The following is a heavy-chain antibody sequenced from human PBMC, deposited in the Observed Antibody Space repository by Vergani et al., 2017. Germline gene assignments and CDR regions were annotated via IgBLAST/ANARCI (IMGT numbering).Heavy chain of an antibody. J-gene: IGHJ6*02. Sequence: EVQLLESGGGLVQPGGSLRLSCAASGCTFSSYAMSWVRQAPGKGLEWVSAISGSGGSTYYADSVKGRFTISRDNAKNSLYLQMNSLRAEDTAVYYCARDLYGDYGYYGMDVWGQGTTVTVSS. V-gene: IGHV3-23*01. CDR1: GCTFSSYA. CDR2: ISGSGGST. D-gene: IGHD4-17*01. CDR3: ARDLYGDYGYYGMDV.